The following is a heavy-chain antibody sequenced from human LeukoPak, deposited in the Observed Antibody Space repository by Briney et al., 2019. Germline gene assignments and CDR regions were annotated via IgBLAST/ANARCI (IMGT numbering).Heavy chain of an antibody. D-gene: IGHD1-26*01. J-gene: IGHJ4*02. CDR3: ARDCVIVGAPCYDY. CDR1: GFTFSGYC. V-gene: IGHV3-7*04. CDR2: IKGDGSEN. Sequence: GGSLRLSCTASGFTFSGYCMSWVRQAPGKGLEWVANIKGDGSENIYLDSVKGRFTISRDNAKNSLYLQMNTLRAEDTAVYYCARDCVIVGAPCYDYWGQGTLVTVSS.